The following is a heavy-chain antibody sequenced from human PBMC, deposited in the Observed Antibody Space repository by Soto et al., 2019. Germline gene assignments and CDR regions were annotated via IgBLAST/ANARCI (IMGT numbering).Heavy chain of an antibody. V-gene: IGHV3-23*01. Sequence: EVQLLESGGGLVQPGGSLRLSCVGSGFFFSSYTMTWVRQAPGKGLEWVSSFSATSENTYYADSVRGRFIISRDNSKNTRFLQMNSLTAEDTAMYYCAKARDQQWVRLPFDYWGQGILVIVSS. CDR2: FSATSENT. J-gene: IGHJ4*02. D-gene: IGHD6-19*01. CDR3: AKARDQQWVRLPFDY. CDR1: GFFFSSYT.